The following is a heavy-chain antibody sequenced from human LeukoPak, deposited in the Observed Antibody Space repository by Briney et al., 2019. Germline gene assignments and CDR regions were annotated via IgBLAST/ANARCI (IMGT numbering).Heavy chain of an antibody. CDR3: AKCTYTSDAFDI. CDR1: GFTFSSYA. D-gene: IGHD1-1*01. CDR2: ISGSGGST. V-gene: IGHV3-23*01. Sequence: GGSLRLSCAASGFTFSSYAMSWVRQAPGKWLEWVSAISGSGGSTYYAGSVKGRFTISRDNSKNTLFPQMNSLRAEDTAVYYCAKCTYTSDAFDIWGQGTMVTVSS. J-gene: IGHJ3*02.